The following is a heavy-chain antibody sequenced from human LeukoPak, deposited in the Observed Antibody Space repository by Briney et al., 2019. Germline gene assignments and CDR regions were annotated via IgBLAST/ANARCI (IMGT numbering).Heavy chain of an antibody. J-gene: IGHJ6*02. CDR1: GFTFSSYA. Sequence: HAGGSLRLSCAASGFTFSSYAMSWVRQAPGKGLEWVSAISGSGGSTYYADSVKGRFTISRDNSKNTLYLQMNSLRAEDTAVYYCASDPVGGGYSGYYYYGMDVWGQGTTVTVSS. V-gene: IGHV3-23*01. CDR2: ISGSGGST. CDR3: ASDPVGGGYSGYYYYGMDV. D-gene: IGHD5-12*01.